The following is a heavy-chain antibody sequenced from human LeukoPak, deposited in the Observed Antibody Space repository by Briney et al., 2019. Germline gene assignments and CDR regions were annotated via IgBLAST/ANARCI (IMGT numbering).Heavy chain of an antibody. V-gene: IGHV3-48*02. Sequence: GGSLRLSCAASGFTFSSYAMSWVRQAPGKGLEWVSYISSGSSTIYYADSVKGRFAISRDNAKNSLYLQMNSLRDEDTAVYFCATSYQNAFAIWGQGTMVTVSS. CDR3: ATSYQNAFAI. CDR1: GFTFSSYA. D-gene: IGHD2-2*01. CDR2: ISSGSSTI. J-gene: IGHJ3*02.